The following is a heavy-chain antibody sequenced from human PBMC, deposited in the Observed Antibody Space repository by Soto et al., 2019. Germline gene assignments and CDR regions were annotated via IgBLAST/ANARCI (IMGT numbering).Heavy chain of an antibody. Sequence: QVQLVESGGGVVQPGRSLRLSCAASGFTFSSYGMHWVRQAAGKGLEWVAVIWYDGSNKYYADSVKGRFTISRDNSKNTLYLQMNSLRAEDTAVYYCARGGDYVSHYYYYYMDVWGKGTTVTVSS. V-gene: IGHV3-33*01. CDR2: IWYDGSNK. CDR1: GFTFSSYG. CDR3: ARGGDYVSHYYYYYMDV. D-gene: IGHD4-17*01. J-gene: IGHJ6*03.